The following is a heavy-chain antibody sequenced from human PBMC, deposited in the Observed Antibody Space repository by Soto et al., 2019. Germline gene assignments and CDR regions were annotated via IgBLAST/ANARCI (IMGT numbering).Heavy chain of an antibody. Sequence: GGSLRLSCAASGFTFSSYSMNWVRQAPGKGLEWVSYISSSSTIYYADSVKGRFTISRDNAKNSLYLQMNSLRDEDTAVYYCARDNYSGSYGAFDIWGQGTMVTVSS. V-gene: IGHV3-48*02. CDR1: GFTFSSYS. D-gene: IGHD1-26*01. J-gene: IGHJ3*02. CDR2: ISSSSTI. CDR3: ARDNYSGSYGAFDI.